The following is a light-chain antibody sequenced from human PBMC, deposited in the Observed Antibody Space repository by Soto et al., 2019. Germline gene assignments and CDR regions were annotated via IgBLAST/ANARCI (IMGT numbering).Light chain of an antibody. J-gene: IGKJ1*01. Sequence: EIVLTQSPATLSLSPGERATLSCRASQSIRSNLAWYQHKPGQAPMLLIYDASNRATGIPGRFSGSGSGTDFTLTISNLEPEDFAVYYCQQRDNWPWTFGQGAKVEIK. CDR2: DAS. CDR1: QSIRSN. V-gene: IGKV3-11*01. CDR3: QQRDNWPWT.